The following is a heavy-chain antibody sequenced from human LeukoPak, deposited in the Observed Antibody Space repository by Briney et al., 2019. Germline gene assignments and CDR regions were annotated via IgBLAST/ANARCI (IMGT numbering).Heavy chain of an antibody. CDR3: AKEVGDDFWSGYHNWFDP. J-gene: IGHJ5*02. V-gene: IGHV3-23*01. Sequence: GGSLRLSCAASGFTFSSYAMSWVRQAPGKGLEWVSAISGSGGSTYYADSVKGRFTISRDNSKNTLYLQMNSLRAEDTAVYYCAKEVGDDFWSGYHNWFDPWGQGTLVTVSS. CDR2: ISGSGGST. D-gene: IGHD3-3*01. CDR1: GFTFSSYA.